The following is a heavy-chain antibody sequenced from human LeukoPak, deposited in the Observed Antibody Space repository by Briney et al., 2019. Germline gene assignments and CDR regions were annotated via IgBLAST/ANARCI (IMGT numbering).Heavy chain of an antibody. Sequence: NPSETLSLTCTVSGGSISSYYWSWIRQSPGKGLEWIGYIYNSVSTNYNPSLKSRVTISVDTSKNQFSLKLSSVTAADTAVYYCARTNFNLLVDYWGQGTLVTVSS. CDR1: GGSISSYY. CDR3: ARTNFNLLVDY. D-gene: IGHD1-14*01. CDR2: IYNSVST. V-gene: IGHV4-59*01. J-gene: IGHJ4*02.